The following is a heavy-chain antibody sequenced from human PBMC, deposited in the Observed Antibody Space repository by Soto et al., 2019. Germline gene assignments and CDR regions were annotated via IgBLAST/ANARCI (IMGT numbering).Heavy chain of an antibody. D-gene: IGHD2-2*01. Sequence: EVPLVESGGGLVQPGGSLKLSCAASGFTFSGSAMHWVRQASGKGLEWVGRIRSKANSYATAYAASVKGRFTISRADEKYTAYLQMNSLKTEDTAVYYWTRLHTYACDYWGQGTLVTVA. CDR2: IRSKANSYAT. V-gene: IGHV3-73*01. J-gene: IGHJ4*02. CDR1: GFTFSGSA. CDR3: TRLHTYACDY.